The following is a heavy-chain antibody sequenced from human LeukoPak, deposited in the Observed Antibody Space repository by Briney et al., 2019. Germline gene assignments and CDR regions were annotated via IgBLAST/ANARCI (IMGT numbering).Heavy chain of an antibody. J-gene: IGHJ4*02. V-gene: IGHV3-9*01. Sequence: GGSLRLSCAASGFTFDDYAMHWVRQAPGKGLEWVSGISWNSGSIGYADSVKGRFTISRGNAKNSLYLQMNSLRAEDTALYYCARDESREPYYFDYWGQGTLVTVSS. CDR3: ARDESREPYYFDY. CDR2: ISWNSGSI. D-gene: IGHD1-14*01. CDR1: GFTFDDYA.